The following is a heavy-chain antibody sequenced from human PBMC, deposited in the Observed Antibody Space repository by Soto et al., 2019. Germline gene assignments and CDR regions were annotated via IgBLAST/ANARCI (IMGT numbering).Heavy chain of an antibody. CDR3: ARVLAVAGTRGGSPNY. D-gene: IGHD6-19*01. J-gene: IGHJ4*02. CDR2: IYYSGST. V-gene: IGHV4-61*01. Sequence: SETLSLTCTVSGGSVSSGSYYWSWIRQPPGKGLEWIGYIYYSGSTNYNPSLKSRVTISVDTSKNQFSLKLSSVTAADTAVYYCARVLAVAGTRGGSPNYWGQGTLVTVSS. CDR1: GGSVSSGSYY.